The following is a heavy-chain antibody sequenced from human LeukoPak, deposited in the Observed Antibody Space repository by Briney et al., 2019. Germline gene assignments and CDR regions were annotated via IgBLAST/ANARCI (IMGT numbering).Heavy chain of an antibody. V-gene: IGHV3-23*01. CDR2: ISGSGGST. CDR3: AKDRGYCSSTSCRGFDP. J-gene: IGHJ5*02. D-gene: IGHD2-2*03. Sequence: GGSLRLSCAASGFTFSSYAMSWVRQAPGKGLEWVSAISGSGGSTYYADSVKGRFTISRDNSKNTLYLQMNSLRAEDTAVYYCAKDRGYCSSTSCRGFDPWGQGTLVTVSS. CDR1: GFTFSSYA.